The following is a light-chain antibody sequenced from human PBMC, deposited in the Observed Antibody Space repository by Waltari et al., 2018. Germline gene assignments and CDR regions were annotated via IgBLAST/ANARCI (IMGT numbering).Light chain of an antibody. CDR2: EVS. CDR3: SSYTDRGTNTVI. V-gene: IGLV2-14*01. J-gene: IGLJ2*01. CDR1: SSDVGRYNY. Sequence: QSALTQPASVSGSPGQSITISCTGTSSDVGRYNYVSWFQHHPGKAPKLIIYEVSNRPSGVFDRFSGSKSGNTASLTISGLQAEDEADYYCSSYTDRGTNTVIFGGGTKLTVL.